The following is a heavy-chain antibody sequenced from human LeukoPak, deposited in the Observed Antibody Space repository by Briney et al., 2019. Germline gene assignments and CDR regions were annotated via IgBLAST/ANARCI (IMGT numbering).Heavy chain of an antibody. CDR1: GFTFSSYA. Sequence: PGGSLRLSCAASGFTFSSYAMSWVRQAPGKGLEWVSAISGSGGSTYYADSVEGRFTISRDNSKNTLYLQMNSLRAEDTAVYYCAEPEGGYYDIRPDWGQGTLVTVSS. CDR2: ISGSGGST. CDR3: AEPEGGYYDIRPD. J-gene: IGHJ4*02. V-gene: IGHV3-23*01. D-gene: IGHD3-22*01.